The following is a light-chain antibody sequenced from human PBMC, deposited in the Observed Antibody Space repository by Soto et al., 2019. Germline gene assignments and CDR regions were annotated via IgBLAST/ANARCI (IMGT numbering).Light chain of an antibody. J-gene: IGLJ1*01. CDR1: ISDVSGYNF. Sequence: QSALTQPASVSGSPGQSITISCTGTISDVSGYNFVSWYQQYPGKAPKLMIYDVSNRPSGVSNRFSGSKSGNTASLTISGLQAEDEADYYCSLYTSSNTYVFGAGTELTVL. V-gene: IGLV2-14*03. CDR3: SLYTSSNTYV. CDR2: DVS.